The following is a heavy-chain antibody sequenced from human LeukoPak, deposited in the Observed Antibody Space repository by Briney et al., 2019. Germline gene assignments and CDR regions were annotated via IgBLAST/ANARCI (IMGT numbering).Heavy chain of an antibody. CDR3: ARDYVDDIPMIKDY. CDR2: INLSGGST. D-gene: IGHD2-8*01. CDR1: GYTFTSYH. Sequence: ASVKVSCKASGYTFTSYHMHWVRQAPGQVLEWTGLINLSGGSTTYAQRFQGRVTLTRDTSTSTVYMELSSLRSEDTAVYYCARDYVDDIPMIKDYWGQGTLVTVSS. J-gene: IGHJ4*02. V-gene: IGHV1-46*01.